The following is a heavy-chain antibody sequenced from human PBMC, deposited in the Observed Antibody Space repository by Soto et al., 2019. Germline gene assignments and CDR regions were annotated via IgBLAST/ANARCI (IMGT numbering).Heavy chain of an antibody. D-gene: IGHD3-22*01. CDR3: ARAPPYYYDSSGYHAPVYDY. CDR2: IIPIFGTA. V-gene: IGHV1-69*13. Sequence: GASVKVSCKASGGTFSSYAISWVRQAPGQGLEWMGGIIPIFGTAHYAQKFQGRVTITADESTSTAYMELSSLRSEDTAVYYCARAPPYYYDSSGYHAPVYDYWGQGTLVTVSS. J-gene: IGHJ4*02. CDR1: GGTFSSYA.